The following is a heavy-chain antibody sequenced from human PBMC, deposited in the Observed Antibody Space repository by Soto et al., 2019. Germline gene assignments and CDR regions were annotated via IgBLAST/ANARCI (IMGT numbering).Heavy chain of an antibody. D-gene: IGHD2-15*01. CDR2: ISYDGSNK. CDR3: AREGEYCSGGSCYSLAFDI. V-gene: IGHV3-30-3*01. Sequence: PGRSLSLSCAASGFTFCFFAMHWVRQAPGKGLDWVAVISYDGSNKYYADSLKGRFTISRDNSKNTLYLQMNSLRAEDTAVYYCAREGEYCSGGSCYSLAFDIWGQGTMVTVSS. J-gene: IGHJ3*02. CDR1: GFTFCFFA.